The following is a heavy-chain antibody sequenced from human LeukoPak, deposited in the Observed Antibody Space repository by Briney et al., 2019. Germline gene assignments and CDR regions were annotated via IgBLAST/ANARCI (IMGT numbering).Heavy chain of an antibody. CDR2: ISSDGTNE. CDR3: AKGLRQWEDYYDGRVISRFVDS. V-gene: IGHV3-30*18. CDR1: RFTFSLCG. J-gene: IGHJ4*02. D-gene: IGHD3-22*01. Sequence: GTSLRLSCAASRFTFSLCGMHWVRQAPGKGLEWVALISSDGTNEYYADSVKGRFTISRDNSKNTLYLQMNSLRPNDTAVYRCAKGLRQWEDYYDGRVISRFVDSWGQGTLVTVSS.